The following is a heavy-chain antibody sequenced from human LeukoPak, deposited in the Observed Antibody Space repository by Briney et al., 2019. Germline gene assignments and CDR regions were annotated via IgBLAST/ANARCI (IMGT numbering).Heavy chain of an antibody. CDR1: GYTFNGYY. CDR2: INPNSGGA. Sequence: EASVKVSCKASGYTFNGYYMHWVRQAPGQGLEWMGWINPNSGGANYAQKFQGRVTLTRDTSISTAYMELSRLRSEDTAVYYCARHFITMVRGVREYYFDYWGQGTLVTVSS. V-gene: IGHV1-2*02. CDR3: ARHFITMVRGVREYYFDY. D-gene: IGHD3-10*01. J-gene: IGHJ4*02.